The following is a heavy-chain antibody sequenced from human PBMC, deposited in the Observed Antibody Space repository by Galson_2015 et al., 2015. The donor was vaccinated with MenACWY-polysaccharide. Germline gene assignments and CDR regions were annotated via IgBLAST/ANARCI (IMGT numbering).Heavy chain of an antibody. CDR2: ISYDGGTK. D-gene: IGHD3-16*01. CDR3: AREGDSYRSGRHGS. J-gene: IGHJ4*02. Sequence: SLRLSCAASTVTFRGSGMHWVRQAPGKGLEWVAVISYDGGTKYYADSVKGRFTISRDKSRNTLYLQMDSLRPEDTAVYFCAREGDSYRSGRHGSWGQGTLVTVSS. V-gene: IGHV3-30*03. CDR1: TVTFRGSG.